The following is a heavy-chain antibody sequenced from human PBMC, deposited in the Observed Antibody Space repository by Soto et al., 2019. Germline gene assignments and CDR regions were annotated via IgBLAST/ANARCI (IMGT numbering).Heavy chain of an antibody. V-gene: IGHV2-5*01. Sequence: QITLKESGPTLVKPTQTLTLTCTFSGFSLSVSGVGVGWIRQPPGKALEWLALIFSNDDKRYSTSLHSRLTTTKDTCKTQVVLIMTNRNPVDTATYYCSHMRGSGLSGMDVWGQGTTVTAS. CDR2: IFSNDDK. D-gene: IGHD3-10*01. CDR3: SHMRGSGLSGMDV. CDR1: GFSLSVSGVG. J-gene: IGHJ6*02.